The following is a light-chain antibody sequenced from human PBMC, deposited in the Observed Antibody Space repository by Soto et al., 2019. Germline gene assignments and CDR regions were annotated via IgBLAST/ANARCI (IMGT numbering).Light chain of an antibody. CDR3: CSYAGVSTFV. J-gene: IGLJ1*01. V-gene: IGLV2-23*02. CDR2: EVT. Sequence: QSALPQPASVSGSPGQSITISCTGTSSDVGSYDLVSWYQQHPGKAPRLIIYEVTKRPSGVSNRFSGSKSGSTASLTFSGLQAEDEADYFCCSYAGVSTFVFGTGTKVTVL. CDR1: SSDVGSYDL.